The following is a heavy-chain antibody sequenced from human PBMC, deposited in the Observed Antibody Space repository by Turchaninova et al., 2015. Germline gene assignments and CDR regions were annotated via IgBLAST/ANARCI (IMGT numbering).Heavy chain of an antibody. D-gene: IGHD2-15*01. CDR2: MYYTGSP. Sequence: QVQLQESGPGLLNPSETLSLTCAVSGYSISSGYYWGGIRPPPRKGLEWVGSMYYTGSPYYNPSLRSRISMSLDAPKNRFSLELTSVTAADTAVYYCAMLAGDLDLSDGSEIWGQGTMVTVSS. CDR1: GYSISSGYY. V-gene: IGHV4-38-2*01. J-gene: IGHJ3*02. CDR3: AMLAGDLDLSDGSEI.